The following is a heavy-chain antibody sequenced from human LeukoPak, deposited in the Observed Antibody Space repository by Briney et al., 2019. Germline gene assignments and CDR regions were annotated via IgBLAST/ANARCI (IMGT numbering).Heavy chain of an antibody. V-gene: IGHV4-4*07. CDR3: ARGGDNMILSRRYFDY. D-gene: IGHD3-22*01. CDR1: GGSISSYY. CDR2: IYTSGST. J-gene: IGHJ4*02. Sequence: PSETLSLTCTVSGGSISSYYWSWIRQPAGKGLEWIGRIYTSGSTNYNPSLKSRVTMSVDTSKNQSSLKLSSVTAADTAVYYCARGGDNMILSRRYFDYWGQGTLVTVSS.